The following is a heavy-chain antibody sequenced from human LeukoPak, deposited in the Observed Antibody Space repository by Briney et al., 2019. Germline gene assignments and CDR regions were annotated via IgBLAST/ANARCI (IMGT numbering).Heavy chain of an antibody. CDR3: ARQKARWLQFRPHYYFDY. Sequence: GESLKISCKGSGYSFTSYWIGRVRQMPGKGLEWMGIIYPGDSDTRYSPSFQGQVTISADKSISTAYLQWSSLKASDTAMYYCARQKARWLQFRPHYYFDYWGQGTLVTVSS. CDR1: GYSFTSYW. J-gene: IGHJ4*02. CDR2: IYPGDSDT. D-gene: IGHD5-24*01. V-gene: IGHV5-51*01.